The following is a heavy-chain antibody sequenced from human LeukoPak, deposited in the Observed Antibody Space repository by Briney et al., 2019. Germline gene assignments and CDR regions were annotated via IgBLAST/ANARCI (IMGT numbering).Heavy chain of an antibody. J-gene: IGHJ6*03. CDR1: GFTFSSYW. CDR3: ARDREFSWELLINYYMDV. V-gene: IGHV3-7*01. D-gene: IGHD1-26*01. Sequence: GGSLRLSCAASGFTFSSYWMSWVRQAPGKGLEWVANIKQDGSEKYYVDSVKGRFTISRDNAKNSLYLQMNSLRAEDTAVYYCARDREFSWELLINYYMDVWGKGTTVTVSS. CDR2: IKQDGSEK.